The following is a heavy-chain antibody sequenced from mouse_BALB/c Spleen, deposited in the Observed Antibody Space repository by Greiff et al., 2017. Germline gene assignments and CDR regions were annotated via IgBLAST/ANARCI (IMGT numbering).Heavy chain of an antibody. CDR3: ARQRYGFDWYFDV. CDR1: GFAFSSYD. CDR2: ISSGGGST. J-gene: IGHJ1*01. D-gene: IGHD2-10*02. V-gene: IGHV5-12-1*01. Sequence: EVKLQESGGGLVKPGGSLKLSCAASGFAFSSYDMSWVRQTPEKRLEWVAYISSGGGSTYYPDTVKGRFTISRDNAKNTLYLQMSSLKSEDTAMYYCARQRYGFDWYFDVWGAGTTVTVSS.